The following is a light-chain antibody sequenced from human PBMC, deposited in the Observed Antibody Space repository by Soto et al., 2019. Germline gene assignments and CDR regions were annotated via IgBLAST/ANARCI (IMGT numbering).Light chain of an antibody. CDR1: QSIGNL. J-gene: IGKJ2*01. V-gene: IGKV1-5*01. CDR2: DAS. Sequence: DLEMTQSPSTLSASVGDRVTVTCRASQSIGNLLAWYQQKPGKAPNLLISDASNLEIGVPSRFSGSGSETEFTLTITSLQPEDFATYYCQQYKNYSPSTFGQGTKLDI. CDR3: QQYKNYSPST.